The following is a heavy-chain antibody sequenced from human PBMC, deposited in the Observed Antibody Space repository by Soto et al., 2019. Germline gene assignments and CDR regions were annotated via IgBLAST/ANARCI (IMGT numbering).Heavy chain of an antibody. D-gene: IGHD2-15*01. J-gene: IGHJ4*02. CDR2: IIPIFGTA. Sequence: QVQLVQSGAEVKNPGSSVKVSCKASGGTFSSYAISWVRQAPGQGLEWMGGIIPIFGTANYAQKLQGRVTITADKSTSTAYMELSSLRSEDTAVYYCARARGLGYCSGGSCLHFDYWGQGTLVTVSS. CDR3: ARARGLGYCSGGSCLHFDY. V-gene: IGHV1-69*06. CDR1: GGTFSSYA.